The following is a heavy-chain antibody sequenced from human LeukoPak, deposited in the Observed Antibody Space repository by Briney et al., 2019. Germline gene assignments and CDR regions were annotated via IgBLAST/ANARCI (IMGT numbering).Heavy chain of an antibody. Sequence: SVQVSCKASGGTFSSYAISWVRQAPGQGLEWMGGIIPIFGTANYAQKFQGRVTITADESTSTAYMELSSLRSEDTAVYYCATTSNYYGSGSSYNWFDPWGQGTLVTVSS. V-gene: IGHV1-69*01. CDR2: IIPIFGTA. J-gene: IGHJ5*02. CDR3: ATTSNYYGSGSSYNWFDP. D-gene: IGHD3-10*01. CDR1: GGTFSSYA.